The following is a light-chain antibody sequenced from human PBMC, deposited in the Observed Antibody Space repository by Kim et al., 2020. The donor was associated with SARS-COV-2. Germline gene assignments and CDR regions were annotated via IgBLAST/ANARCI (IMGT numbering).Light chain of an antibody. CDR1: QSISTY. CDR3: QQSYSTPPYT. Sequence: ASGGDRVTITCRASQSISTYLKWYQQKPGQAPKLLIYSASSLQSGVPSRFSGSGSGTDFTLTISSLEPEDFATYYCQQSYSTPPYTFGQGTKLEI. J-gene: IGKJ2*01. V-gene: IGKV1-39*01. CDR2: SAS.